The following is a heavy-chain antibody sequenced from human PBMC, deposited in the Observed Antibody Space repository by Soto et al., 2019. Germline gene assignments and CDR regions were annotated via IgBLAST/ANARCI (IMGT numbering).Heavy chain of an antibody. CDR3: AKDRHTDGRWPFDH. CDR2: IYGGGGGET. Sequence: EVQLLESGGGLVQPGGSLRLSCAASGFPFSTYTMSWVRLAPGKGLEWVSGIYGGGGGETFYARSVRGRFTISRDNSNSILYLQMNGLRVEDTGIYYCAKDRHTDGRWPFDHWGQGTLITVSS. V-gene: IGHV3-23*01. J-gene: IGHJ4*02. CDR1: GFPFSTYT. D-gene: IGHD2-8*01.